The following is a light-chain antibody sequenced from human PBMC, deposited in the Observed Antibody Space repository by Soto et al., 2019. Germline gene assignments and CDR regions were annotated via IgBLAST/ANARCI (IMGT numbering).Light chain of an antibody. V-gene: IGKV3-20*01. J-gene: IGKJ2*01. CDR2: GAS. Sequence: EIVLTQSPGTLSLSPGERATLSCRASQSVSKVCLAWYQQKPGQTPRLLIYGASSRATGIPDRFSGSGSGTEFTLTISRLEPEDFAVYYCQQYGTSPYTFGQGTKLEIK. CDR3: QQYGTSPYT. CDR1: QSVSKVC.